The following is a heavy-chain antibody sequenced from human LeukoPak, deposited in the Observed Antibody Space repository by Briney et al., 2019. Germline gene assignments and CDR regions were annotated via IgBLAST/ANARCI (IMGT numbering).Heavy chain of an antibody. D-gene: IGHD3-10*01. CDR3: ARDPEHYGSGSYLDY. V-gene: IGHV3-53*01. Sequence: GGSLRLSCAASGFSVSTNYIGWVRQAPGMGLQWVCVIYSGGNTYYADSVKGRFTISRDSSKNTVYLEMNSLRGEDTAVHYCARDPEHYGSGSYLDYWGQGSLVTVSS. J-gene: IGHJ4*02. CDR2: IYSGGNT. CDR1: GFSVSTNY.